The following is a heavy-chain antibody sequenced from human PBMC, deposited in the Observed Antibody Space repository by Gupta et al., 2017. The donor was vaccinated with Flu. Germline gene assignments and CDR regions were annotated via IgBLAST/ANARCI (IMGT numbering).Heavy chain of an antibody. J-gene: IGHJ4*02. D-gene: IGHD3-9*01. CDR1: GFIFSDSH. Sequence: EVHLVESGGHLVQPGGSLRLSCAASGFIFSDSHMNWVRQDPGKGLEWVAYIGSGGNVDNADSVKGRFTISRDNAKNSLYLEMNSLRDEDTALYYCVRDHDWAFTNWGQGTLVTVSS. V-gene: IGHV3-48*02. CDR2: IGSGGNV. CDR3: VRDHDWAFTN.